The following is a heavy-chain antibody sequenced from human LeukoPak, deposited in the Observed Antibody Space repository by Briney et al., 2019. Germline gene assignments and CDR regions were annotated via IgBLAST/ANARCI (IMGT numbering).Heavy chain of an antibody. V-gene: IGHV3-66*01. J-gene: IGHJ4*02. CDR3: ASDSPYYYDSSGYPGGYFDY. CDR1: GFTVSSNY. D-gene: IGHD3-22*01. Sequence: GGSLRLSCAASGFTVSSNYMSWVRQAPGKGLEWVSIIYSGGSTYYADSVKSRFTISRDNSKNTLYLQMNSLRAEDTAVYYCASDSPYYYDSSGYPGGYFDYWGQGTLVTVSS. CDR2: IYSGGST.